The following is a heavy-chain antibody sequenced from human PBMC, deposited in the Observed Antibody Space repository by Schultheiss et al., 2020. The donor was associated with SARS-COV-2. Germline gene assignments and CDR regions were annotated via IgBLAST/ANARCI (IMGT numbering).Heavy chain of an antibody. CDR2: IYRSVST. Sequence: SETLSLTCTVSGGSVSSGSYYWSWIRQPPGKGLEWIGDIYRSVSTYYNPSLKSRVTISVDTSKNQFSLKLSSVTAADTAVYYCARAEYGGNSLDYWGQGTLVTVSS. D-gene: IGHD4-23*01. CDR1: GGSVSSGSYY. V-gene: IGHV4-39*07. J-gene: IGHJ4*02. CDR3: ARAEYGGNSLDY.